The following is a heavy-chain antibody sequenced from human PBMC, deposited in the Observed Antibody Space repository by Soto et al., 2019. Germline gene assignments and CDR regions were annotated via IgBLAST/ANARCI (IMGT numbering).Heavy chain of an antibody. Sequence: GGSLRLSCVASRFTFSNYAMSWVRQSPGKGLEWVSGISSTGGSTYYADSVKGRFTISRDNSKNTLDLQMSSLRAEDTAIYYCARAHDYDFWSGFLFYGMDVWGQGTTVTVSS. V-gene: IGHV3-23*01. CDR1: RFTFSNYA. J-gene: IGHJ6*02. CDR3: ARAHDYDFWSGFLFYGMDV. CDR2: ISSTGGST. D-gene: IGHD3-3*01.